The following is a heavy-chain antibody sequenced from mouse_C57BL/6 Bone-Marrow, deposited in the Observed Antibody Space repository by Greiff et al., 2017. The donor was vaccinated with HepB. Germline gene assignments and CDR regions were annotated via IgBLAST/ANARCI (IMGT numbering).Heavy chain of an antibody. CDR1: GYTFTSYG. CDR3: ARREGSAWFAY. V-gene: IGHV1-81*01. Sequence: VQLQQSGAELARPGASVKLSCKASGYTFTSYGISWVKQRTGQGLEWIGEIYPRSGNTYYNEKVKGKATLTADKSSSTAYMELRSLTSEDSAVYFCARREGSAWFAYWGQGTLVTVSA. J-gene: IGHJ3*01. CDR2: IYPRSGNT. D-gene: IGHD3-1*01.